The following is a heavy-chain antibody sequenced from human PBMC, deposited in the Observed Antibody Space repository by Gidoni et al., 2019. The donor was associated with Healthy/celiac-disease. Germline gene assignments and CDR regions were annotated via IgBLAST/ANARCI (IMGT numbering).Heavy chain of an antibody. Sequence: QITLKESGPTLVNPTQTLTLTCPFSGFTLSTSGVGVGWIRQPPGKALEWLALSYWNDDKRYSPSLNSRLTITKDTSKNQVVLTMTNIDPVDTATYYCAHSGRGVLTAYFDYWGQGTLVTVSS. V-gene: IGHV2-5*01. J-gene: IGHJ4*02. D-gene: IGHD2-21*02. CDR1: GFTLSTSGVG. CDR3: AHSGRGVLTAYFDY. CDR2: SYWNDDK.